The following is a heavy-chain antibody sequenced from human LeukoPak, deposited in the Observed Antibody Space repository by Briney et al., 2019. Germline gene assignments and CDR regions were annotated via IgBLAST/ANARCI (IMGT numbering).Heavy chain of an antibody. D-gene: IGHD2-15*01. CDR1: GFTFSSYS. J-gene: IGHJ4*02. Sequence: GGSLRLSCAASGFTFSSYSMIWVRQAPGKGLEWVSYISSGSTTILYADSVKGRFTISRDNAKNSLYLQMNSLRDEDTAVYYCARVICSGGSCYHFDYWGQGALVTVSS. CDR3: ARVICSGGSCYHFDY. CDR2: ISSGSTTI. V-gene: IGHV3-48*02.